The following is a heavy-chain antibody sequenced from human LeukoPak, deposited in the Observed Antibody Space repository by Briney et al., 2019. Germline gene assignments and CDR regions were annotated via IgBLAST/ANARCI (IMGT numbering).Heavy chain of an antibody. CDR1: GGSVSSGSYY. J-gene: IGHJ4*02. V-gene: IGHV4-61*01. Sequence: SETLSLTCTVSGGSVSSGSYYWSWIRQPPGKGLEWIGYIYYSGRTNYNPSLKSRVTISLDTSKNQFSLKLSSVTDAGTAVYYCARAKMRYTATYYFDYWGQGTLVTVSS. CDR2: IYYSGRT. CDR3: ARAKMRYTATYYFDY. D-gene: IGHD5-12*01.